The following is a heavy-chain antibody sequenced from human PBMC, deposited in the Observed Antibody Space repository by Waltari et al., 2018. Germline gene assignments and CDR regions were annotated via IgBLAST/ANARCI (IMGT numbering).Heavy chain of an antibody. V-gene: IGHV4-4*07. CDR1: GGSVSSDY. CDR2: IYTTGDI. Sequence: QVQLQESGPGLVKPSETLSLTCSVSGGSVSSDYWSWVRQAAGKGLEWIGRIYTTGDIKYNPSLRSRVTRSVDKSKNQFSLRLISVTAADTAVYYCAKESILDVSAVARWGDQYYYYGMGVWGQGTPVTVSS. J-gene: IGHJ6*02. CDR3: AKESILDVSAVARWGDQYYYYGMGV. D-gene: IGHD3-10*01.